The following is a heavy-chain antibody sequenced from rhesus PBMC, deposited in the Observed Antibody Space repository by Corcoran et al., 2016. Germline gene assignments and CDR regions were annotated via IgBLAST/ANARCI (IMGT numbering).Heavy chain of an antibody. V-gene: IGHV3-14*01. CDR2: MNRAASCT. CDR3: ARGLYYGKTIDY. D-gene: IGHD2-2*01. Sequence: EVQLVESGGGLAKPGGSLRLSCAASGFTFSSYWMHWVRQAPGKGLEWISAMNRAASCTDDADSVNGRFTISRENAKNTLYLQMDSLRAEDTAVYYCARGLYYGKTIDYWGQGVLVTVSS. J-gene: IGHJ4*01. CDR1: GFTFSSYW.